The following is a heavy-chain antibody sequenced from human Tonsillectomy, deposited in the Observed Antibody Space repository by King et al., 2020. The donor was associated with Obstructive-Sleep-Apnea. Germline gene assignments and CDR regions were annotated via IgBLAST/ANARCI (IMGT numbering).Heavy chain of an antibody. J-gene: IGHJ6*02. CDR1: GYTFTSYG. D-gene: IGHD2-21*02. Sequence: QLVQSGAEVKKPGASVKVSCKASGYTFTSYGISWVRQAPGQGLEWMGWISAYNGNTNYAQKLQGRVTMTTDTSTSTAYMELRGLRSDDTSVYYCARDIVVVTAINYYYYGMDVWGQGTTVTVSS. CDR3: ARDIVVVTAINYYYYGMDV. V-gene: IGHV1-18*01. CDR2: ISAYNGNT.